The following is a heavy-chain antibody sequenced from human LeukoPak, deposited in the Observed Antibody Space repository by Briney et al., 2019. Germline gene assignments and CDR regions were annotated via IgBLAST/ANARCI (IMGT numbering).Heavy chain of an antibody. V-gene: IGHV1-18*01. CDR2: TSGDKGPT. CDR1: GGTFSSYA. CDR3: ARGGYSDF. J-gene: IGHJ4*02. D-gene: IGHD2-15*01. Sequence: ASVKVSCKASGGTFSSYAISWVRQARGQGLEWVGWTSGDKGPTYYAQKLQDRVTLTTDTSTSTAYMELTNLRSDDTAVYYCARGGYSDFWGQGTLVTVSS.